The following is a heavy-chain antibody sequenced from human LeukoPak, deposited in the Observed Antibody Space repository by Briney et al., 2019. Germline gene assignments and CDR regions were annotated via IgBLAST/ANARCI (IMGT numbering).Heavy chain of an antibody. CDR3: ARGLRANVDSGYDYASWYYYYYMDV. CDR1: GYTFTSYD. V-gene: IGHV1-8*03. CDR2: MNPNSGNT. Sequence: ASVKVSCKASGYTFTSYDINWVRQATGQGLEWMGWMNPNSGNTGYAQKFQGRVTITRNTSISTAYMELSSLRSVDTAVYYCARGLRANVDSGYDYASWYYYYYMDVWGKGTTVTVSS. J-gene: IGHJ6*03. D-gene: IGHD5-12*01.